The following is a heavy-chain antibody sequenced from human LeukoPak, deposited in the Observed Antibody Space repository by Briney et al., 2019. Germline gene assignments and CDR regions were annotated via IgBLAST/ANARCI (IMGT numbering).Heavy chain of an antibody. D-gene: IGHD5-12*01. Sequence: PGGSLRLSCAASGFTFSDYYMSWIRQAPGKGLEWVSYISSSGSTIYYADSVKGRFTISRDNAKNSLYLQMNSLRAEDTAVNYCARDENARYSGYDYTDYWGQGTLVTVSS. CDR1: GFTFSDYY. CDR2: ISSSGSTI. CDR3: ARDENARYSGYDYTDY. J-gene: IGHJ4*02. V-gene: IGHV3-11*04.